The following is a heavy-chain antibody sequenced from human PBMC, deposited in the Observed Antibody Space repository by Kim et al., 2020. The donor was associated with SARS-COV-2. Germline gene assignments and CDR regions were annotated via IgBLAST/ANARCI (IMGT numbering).Heavy chain of an antibody. CDR3: ARGRDSNWFDP. Sequence: TTSNPSLKSRVTISVDTSKNQFSLKLSSVTAADTAVYYCARGRDSNWFDPWGQGTLVTVSS. V-gene: IGHV4-34*01. J-gene: IGHJ5*02. CDR2: T. D-gene: IGHD2-21*01.